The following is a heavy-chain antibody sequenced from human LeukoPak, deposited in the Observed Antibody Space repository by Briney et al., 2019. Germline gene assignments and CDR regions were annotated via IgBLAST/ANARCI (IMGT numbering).Heavy chain of an antibody. CDR1: GGCFRGYY. CDR3: ARVPYYYGSGSYYGVYYYYYGMDV. J-gene: IGHJ6*04. Sequence: PSETLTLNCEDCGGCFRGYYWSWIRQPPGKGLEWIGEINHSGSTNYNPSLKSRVTISVDTSKNQFSLKLSSVTAADTAVYYCARVPYYYGSGSYYGVYYYYYGMDVWGKGTTVTVSS. CDR2: INHSGST. D-gene: IGHD3-10*01. V-gene: IGHV4-34*01.